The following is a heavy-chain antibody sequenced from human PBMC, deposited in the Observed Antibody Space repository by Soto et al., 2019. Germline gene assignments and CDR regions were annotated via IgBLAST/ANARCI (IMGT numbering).Heavy chain of an antibody. CDR3: ARSYSGYRPRRWFDP. J-gene: IGHJ5*02. CDR1: GGSFSGYY. V-gene: IGHV4-34*01. CDR2: INHSGST. Sequence: QVQLQQWGAGLLKPSETLSLTCAVYGGSFSGYYWSWIRQPPGKGLEWIGEINHSGSTNYNPSLRSRVTISVATSKNQFSLKLSSVTAADTAVYYCARSYSGYRPRRWFDPWGQGTLVTVSS. D-gene: IGHD5-12*01.